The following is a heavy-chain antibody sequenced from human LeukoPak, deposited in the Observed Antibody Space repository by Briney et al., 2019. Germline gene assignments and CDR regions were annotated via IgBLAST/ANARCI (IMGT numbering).Heavy chain of an antibody. J-gene: IGHJ4*02. D-gene: IGHD3-22*01. Sequence: GGSLRLSCAASGFTFSSYGMHCVRQAPGKGLEWVAVIWYDGSNKYYADSVKGRFTISRDNSKNTLYLQMNSLRAEDTAVYYCARDNGYYDSSGNFDYWGQGTLVTVSS. V-gene: IGHV3-33*01. CDR1: GFTFSSYG. CDR3: ARDNGYYDSSGNFDY. CDR2: IWYDGSNK.